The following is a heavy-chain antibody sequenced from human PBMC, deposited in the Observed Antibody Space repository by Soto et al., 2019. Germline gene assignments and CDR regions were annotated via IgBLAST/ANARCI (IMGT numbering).Heavy chain of an antibody. V-gene: IGHV1-69*01. CDR1: GGTFNNYA. CDR2: ILPIFGTP. Sequence: QVQLVQSGAEVRKPGSSVKVSCQASGGTFNNYAFVWVRQAPGQGLEWMGGILPIFGTPNYAPKFQDRVTIPADESTSTAYMELSGLRSDDTAIYFCARESMIREFISYFFAYGAREPWSPSRQ. D-gene: IGHD3-10*01. J-gene: IGHJ4*02. CDR3: ARESMIREFISYFFAY.